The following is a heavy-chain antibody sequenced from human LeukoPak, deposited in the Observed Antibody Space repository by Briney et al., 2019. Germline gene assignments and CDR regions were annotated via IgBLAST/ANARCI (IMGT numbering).Heavy chain of an antibody. CDR1: GFTFSSYG. CDR3: AKDLSAVYHYYYGLDV. J-gene: IGHJ6*02. Sequence: GGSLRLSCAASGFTFSSYGMHWVRQAPGKGLEWVAVISYDGSNKYYADSVKGRFTISRDNSKNTLYLQMNSLRAEDTALYYCAKDLSAVYHYYYGLDVWGQGTTVTVSS. D-gene: IGHD6-19*01. CDR2: ISYDGSNK. V-gene: IGHV3-30*18.